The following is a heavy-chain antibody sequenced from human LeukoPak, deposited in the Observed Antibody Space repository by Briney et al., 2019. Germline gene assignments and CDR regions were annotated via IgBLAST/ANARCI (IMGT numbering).Heavy chain of an antibody. Sequence: SVKVSCKASGGTFSSYAISWVRQAPGQRLELMGGIIPIFGTANYAQKFQGRVTITTDESTSTAYMELSSLRSEDTAVYYCARDYLYGDYNWFDPWGQGTLVTVSS. CDR3: ARDYLYGDYNWFDP. V-gene: IGHV1-69*05. D-gene: IGHD4-17*01. CDR1: GGTFSSYA. CDR2: IIPIFGTA. J-gene: IGHJ5*02.